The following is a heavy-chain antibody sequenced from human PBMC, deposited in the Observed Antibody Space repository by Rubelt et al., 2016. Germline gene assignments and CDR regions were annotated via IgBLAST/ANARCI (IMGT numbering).Heavy chain of an antibody. Sequence: GGLVQPGGSLRLSCAASGFTFSSSAMSWVRQAPGKGLEWVSAISGRGGGTYYADSVKGRFTISRDNSKNTLYLQMNSLRAEDTAVYCCAKDPNYDFWSGPHNWFDPWGQGTLVTVSS. CDR2: ISGRGGGT. V-gene: IGHV3-23*01. D-gene: IGHD3-3*01. CDR1: GFTFSSSA. CDR3: AKDPNYDFWSGPHNWFDP. J-gene: IGHJ5*02.